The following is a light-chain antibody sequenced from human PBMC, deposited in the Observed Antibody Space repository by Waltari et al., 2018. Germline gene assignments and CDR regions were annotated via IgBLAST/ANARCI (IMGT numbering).Light chain of an antibody. CDR1: SIDVGSYNL. J-gene: IGLJ3*02. Sequence: QSALTQPASVSGSPGQSITISCTGTSIDVGSYNLVSWYQKYPVNAPKLMIYEFIHRPEGLSTRFSGSKSGNTASLTIAWLQAEDEADYYCCSYGGSGTYVMFGGGTKVTVL. CDR3: CSYGGSGTYVM. V-gene: IGLV2-23*02. CDR2: EFI.